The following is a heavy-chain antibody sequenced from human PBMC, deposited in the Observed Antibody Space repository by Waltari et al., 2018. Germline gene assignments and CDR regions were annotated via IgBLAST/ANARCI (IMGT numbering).Heavy chain of an antibody. CDR3: ASYYPSGKDYIDV. D-gene: IGHD3-10*01. J-gene: IGHJ6*03. CDR2: GYVGRRT. CDR1: GDPISSGFYH. V-gene: IGHV4-61*02. Sequence: QVQLQESGPGLVKPSQTLSLTCSVSGDPISSGFYHWSWIRQPAGRGLEWIGRGYVGRRTAYNPSLSSRVTISLDTSRNRFSLELTSVTAADTAIYYCASYYPSGKDYIDVWGKGTTVSVSS.